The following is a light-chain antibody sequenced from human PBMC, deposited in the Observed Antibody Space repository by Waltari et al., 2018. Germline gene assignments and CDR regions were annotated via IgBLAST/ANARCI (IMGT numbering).Light chain of an antibody. Sequence: TVMTPSPDSLAVSLGERPTINCKSSRRVLYSSNNRHCLAWYQQKSGQPPKLLIYWASTRESEVPDRFRGSGSGTDFTLTISSLKAEDVAVYYCQQDYSKQNTFGQGTKLEIK. V-gene: IGKV4-1*01. CDR1: RRVLYSSNNRHC. CDR3: QQDYSKQNT. J-gene: IGKJ2*01. CDR2: WAS.